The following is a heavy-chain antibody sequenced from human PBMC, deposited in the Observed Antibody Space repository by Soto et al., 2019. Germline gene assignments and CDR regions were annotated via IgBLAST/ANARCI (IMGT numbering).Heavy chain of an antibody. Sequence: GWSLRFACASSVFTFISYAMQWVRQAPGKGLEWVAVISYDGSNKYYADSVKGRFTISRDNSKNTLYLQMNSLRAEDTAVYYCARGLDYYDSSGYHGYYYYGMDVWGQGTTVTVSS. J-gene: IGHJ6*02. CDR1: VFTFISYA. V-gene: IGHV3-30-3*01. D-gene: IGHD3-22*01. CDR2: ISYDGSNK. CDR3: ARGLDYYDSSGYHGYYYYGMDV.